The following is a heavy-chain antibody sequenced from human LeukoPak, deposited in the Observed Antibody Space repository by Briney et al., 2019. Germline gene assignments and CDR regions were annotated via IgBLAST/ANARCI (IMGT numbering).Heavy chain of an antibody. Sequence: GASVKVSCKVSGYTLTELSMHWVRQAPGKGLEWMGGFDPEDGETIYAQKFQGRVTMTEDTSTDTAYMELNSLRAEDTAVYYCAKAFAVSWYFQHWGQGTLVTVSS. V-gene: IGHV1-24*01. J-gene: IGHJ1*01. CDR2: FDPEDGET. CDR3: AKAFAVSWYFQH. CDR1: GYTLTELS.